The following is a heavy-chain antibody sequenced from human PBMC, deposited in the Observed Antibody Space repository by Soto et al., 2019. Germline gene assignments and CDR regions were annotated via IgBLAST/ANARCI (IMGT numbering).Heavy chain of an antibody. V-gene: IGHV3-30*03. J-gene: IGHJ4*02. CDR2: ISYGGANK. Sequence: QVQLVEAGGGVVQPGRSLRLSCAVSGFTFNSHAMHWVRQAPGKGLEWVAVISYGGANKYYGDSVKGRFTISRDNSKNTLFLQMDSLRPEDTAVYYCAEGPRSCSSTTCYTVDYWGRGTLVTVSS. CDR1: GFTFNSHA. D-gene: IGHD2-2*02. CDR3: AEGPRSCSSTTCYTVDY.